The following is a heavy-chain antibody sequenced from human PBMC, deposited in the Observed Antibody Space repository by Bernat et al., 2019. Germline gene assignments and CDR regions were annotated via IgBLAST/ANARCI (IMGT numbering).Heavy chain of an antibody. CDR3: ARDPLAAAARGAFDI. CDR1: GFTFSSYA. J-gene: IGHJ3*02. V-gene: IGHV3-30*01. Sequence: QVQLVESGGGVVQPGRSLSLSCAASGFTFSSYAMHWVRQAPGKGLEWVAVISYDGSNKYYADSVKGRFTISRDNSKNTLYLQMNSLRAEDTAVYYCARDPLAAAARGAFDIWGQGTMVTVSS. CDR2: ISYDGSNK. D-gene: IGHD6-13*01.